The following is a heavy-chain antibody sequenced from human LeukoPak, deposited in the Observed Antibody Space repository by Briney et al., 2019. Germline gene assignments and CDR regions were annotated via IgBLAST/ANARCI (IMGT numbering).Heavy chain of an antibody. V-gene: IGHV3-23*01. CDR2: ISGDGDHT. J-gene: IGHJ4*02. CDR1: GFTFSDYI. D-gene: IGHD2-21*01. Sequence: GGSLRLSCVASGFTFSDYIMCWVRQAPGKGLEWVSGISGDGDHTYYADSVKGRLTISRDNSKNTLSLQMSGLRAEDTAIYYCAKPATISPRDYWGQGTLVSVSS. CDR3: AKPATISPRDY.